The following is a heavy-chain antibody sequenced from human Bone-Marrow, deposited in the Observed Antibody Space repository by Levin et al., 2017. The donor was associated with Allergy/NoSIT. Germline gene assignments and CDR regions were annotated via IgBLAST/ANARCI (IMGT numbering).Heavy chain of an antibody. V-gene: IGHV3-23*01. J-gene: IGHJ4*02. D-gene: IGHD3-10*01. Sequence: GGSLRLSCEASEFTFSRYAMNWVRQAPGKELEWVSTITSDGRGTYYANSVKGRFTISRDTSKNTVYLEMKSLRAEDTAVYYCARTVVRFFSDIWGLGTLVTVSS. CDR3: ARTVVRFFSDI. CDR1: EFTFSRYA. CDR2: ITSDGRGT.